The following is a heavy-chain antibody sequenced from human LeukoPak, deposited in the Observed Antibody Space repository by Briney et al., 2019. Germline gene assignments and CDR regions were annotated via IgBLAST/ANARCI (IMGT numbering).Heavy chain of an antibody. V-gene: IGHV1-2*02. CDR3: ARDYELGTPGSAYEFFDY. J-gene: IGHJ4*02. CDR1: GYTCTDHF. D-gene: IGHD3-10*01. Sequence: ASVKVSCKASGYTCTDHFMQWVRHAPGQGLEWMGWINPNSGGTSYAQKFKGRVTMTSDTSISTVYMELSRLVSDDTAVYYCARDYELGTPGSAYEFFDYWGQGTLVTVSS. CDR2: INPNSGGT.